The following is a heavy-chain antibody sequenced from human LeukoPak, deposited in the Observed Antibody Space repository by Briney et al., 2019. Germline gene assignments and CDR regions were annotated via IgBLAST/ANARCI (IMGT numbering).Heavy chain of an antibody. Sequence: PSETLSLTCSVSGDPISNYYWSWIRQSPGKGLEWIGYIYSSGGTHYNPSLKSRVTMSVDTSKSQFSLKVRSVTAADTAVYYCARGGDPLRFLEDAFDIWGQGTKVTVSS. J-gene: IGHJ3*02. V-gene: IGHV4-59*01. CDR2: IYSSGGT. CDR3: ARGGDPLRFLEDAFDI. CDR1: GDPISNYY. D-gene: IGHD3-3*01.